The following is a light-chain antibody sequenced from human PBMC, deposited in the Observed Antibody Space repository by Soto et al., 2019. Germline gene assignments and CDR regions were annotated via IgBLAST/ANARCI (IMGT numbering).Light chain of an antibody. CDR2: DAS. CDR1: QSISRY. Sequence: DIQLTQSPSSLSASVGDRITITWRSSQSISRYLNWYQQKPGNAPKLLIYDASNLETGVPSRFSGSGSGTDFTLTISSLQPEDFATYYCQQSYSTPRLTFGGGTKVDIK. J-gene: IGKJ4*01. V-gene: IGKV1-39*01. CDR3: QQSYSTPRLT.